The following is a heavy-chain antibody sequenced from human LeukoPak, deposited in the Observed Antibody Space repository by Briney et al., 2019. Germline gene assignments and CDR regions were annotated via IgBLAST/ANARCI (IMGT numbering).Heavy chain of an antibody. CDR2: IWYDGSNK. D-gene: IGHD1-7*01. Sequence: GGSLRLSCAASGFTFSSFGMHWVRQAPGKGLEWVAVIWYDGSNKYYADSVKGRFTISRDNAKNSLYLQMNSLRAEDTAVYYCARDLTGTTSYWGQGTLVTVSS. J-gene: IGHJ4*02. CDR3: ARDLTGTTSY. CDR1: GFTFSSFG. V-gene: IGHV3-33*01.